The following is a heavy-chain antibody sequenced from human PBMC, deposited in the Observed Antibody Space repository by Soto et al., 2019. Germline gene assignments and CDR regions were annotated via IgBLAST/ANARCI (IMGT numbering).Heavy chain of an antibody. CDR2: IYYSGST. CDR1: GGSISSGGYY. Sequence: QVQLQESGPGLVKPSQTLSLTCTVSGGSISSGGYYWSWIRQHPGKGLEWIGYIYYSGSTYYNPSIKSRVTISVDTSKNQFSLKLSSVTAADTAVYYCARGRYCSSTSCYTSNWFDPWGQGTLVTVSS. CDR3: ARGRYCSSTSCYTSNWFDP. J-gene: IGHJ5*02. V-gene: IGHV4-31*03. D-gene: IGHD2-2*02.